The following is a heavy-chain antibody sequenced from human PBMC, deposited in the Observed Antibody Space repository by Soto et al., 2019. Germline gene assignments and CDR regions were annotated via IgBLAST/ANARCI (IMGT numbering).Heavy chain of an antibody. D-gene: IGHD3-22*01. V-gene: IGHV1-69*13. CDR1: GGTFSSYA. CDR2: IIPIFGTA. CDR3: ARGYYDSSGYYPLDY. Sequence: ASVKVSCKASGGTFSSYAISWVRQAPGQGLEWMGGIIPIFGTANCAQKFQGRVTITADESTSTAYMELSSLRSEDTAVYYCARGYYDSSGYYPLDYWGQGTLVTVSS. J-gene: IGHJ4*02.